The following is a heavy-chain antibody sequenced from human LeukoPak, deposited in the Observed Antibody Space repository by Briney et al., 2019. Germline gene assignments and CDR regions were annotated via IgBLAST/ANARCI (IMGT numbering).Heavy chain of an antibody. J-gene: IGHJ5*02. Sequence: SETLSLTCTVSGGSISSYYWSWTRQPPGKGLEWIGYIYYSGSTNYNPSLKSRVTISVDTSKNQFSLKLSSVTAADTAVYYCARQGTTGLDNWFDPWGQGTLVTVSS. CDR3: ARQGTTGLDNWFDP. CDR1: GGSISSYY. D-gene: IGHD1-14*01. V-gene: IGHV4-59*08. CDR2: IYYSGST.